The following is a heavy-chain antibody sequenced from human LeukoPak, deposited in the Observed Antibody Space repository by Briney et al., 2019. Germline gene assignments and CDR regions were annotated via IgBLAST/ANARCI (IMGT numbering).Heavy chain of an antibody. J-gene: IGHJ4*02. V-gene: IGHV5-51*01. CDR3: ARLVGATKSDY. CDR2: IYPGDSDT. D-gene: IGHD1-26*01. CDR1: GSSFTSYW. Sequence: GESLKISCKGSGSSFTSYWIGWVRPLPGKGLGWMGIIYPGDSDTRYSPSFQGQVTISADKSISTAYLQWSSLKASDTAMYYCARLVGATKSDYWGQGTLVTVSS.